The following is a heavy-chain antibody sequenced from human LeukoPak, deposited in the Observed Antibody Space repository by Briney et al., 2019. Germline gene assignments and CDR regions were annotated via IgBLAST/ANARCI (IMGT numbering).Heavy chain of an antibody. Sequence: PGGSLRLSCAASGFTFSDYYMSWIRQAPGKGLGWISYISGSDGIIYYTDSVRGRFTISRDNAKKSLYLQMNRLTAEDTAVYYCAKDLSSSDRSYYFDYWGQGTLVTVSS. D-gene: IGHD6-13*01. J-gene: IGHJ4*02. CDR1: GFTFSDYY. CDR3: AKDLSSSDRSYYFDY. CDR2: ISGSDGII. V-gene: IGHV3-11*04.